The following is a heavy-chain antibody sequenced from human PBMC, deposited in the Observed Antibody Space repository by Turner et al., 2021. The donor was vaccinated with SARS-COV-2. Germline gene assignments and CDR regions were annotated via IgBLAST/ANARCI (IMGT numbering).Heavy chain of an antibody. CDR3: ATGYAYCGGDCSIHY. CDR1: GYTLTELS. V-gene: IGHV1-24*01. J-gene: IGHJ4*02. Sequence: QVQLVPSGAAVKPPGSSVNVSCKVSGYTLTELSMHWVRQAPGKGLEWMGGCDPEDAETSYAQKFQGRVTMTEDTATDTAYMELSSLRSEDTAVYYCATGYAYCGGDCSIHYWGQGTLVTVSS. CDR2: CDPEDAET. D-gene: IGHD2-21*02.